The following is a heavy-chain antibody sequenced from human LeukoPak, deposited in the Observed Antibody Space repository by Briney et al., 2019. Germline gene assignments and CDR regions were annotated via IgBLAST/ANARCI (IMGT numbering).Heavy chain of an antibody. J-gene: IGHJ5*02. V-gene: IGHV1-2*02. CDR2: INPNSGGT. D-gene: IGHD5-18*01. Sequence: AASVQFSCKASGYTFTGDYMHWVRRAPGQGLEWMGWINPNSGGTNYAQKFQGRVTMTRDTSISTAYMELSRLRSDDTAVYYCARSGYSYEVEWFDPWGQGTLVTVSS. CDR1: GYTFTGDY. CDR3: ARSGYSYEVEWFDP.